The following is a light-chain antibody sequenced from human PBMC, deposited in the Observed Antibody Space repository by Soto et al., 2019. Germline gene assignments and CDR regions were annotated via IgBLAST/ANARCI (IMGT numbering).Light chain of an antibody. J-gene: IGLJ2*01. CDR2: ADN. V-gene: IGLV1-40*01. CDR1: SSNIGAGYD. CDR3: QSYDSSLTNAV. Sequence: QSVLTQTPSVSGAPGQKITMSCTGSSSNIGAGYDVHWYQQIPGAAPRLLIYADNNRPSGVPDRFSASKSGTSASLAITGLQGEDEADYHCQSYDSSLTNAVFGGGTKVTVL.